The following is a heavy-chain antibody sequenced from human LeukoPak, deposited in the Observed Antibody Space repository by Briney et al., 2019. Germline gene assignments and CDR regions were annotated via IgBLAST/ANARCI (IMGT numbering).Heavy chain of an antibody. CDR3: VREETGYGPPPLDH. CDR1: GFIFSSYE. V-gene: IGHV3-48*03. CDR2: ISSSGLTT. D-gene: IGHD3-9*01. Sequence: PGGSLRLSCAAYGFIFSSYEMNWVRQAPGKGLEWISYISSSGLTTYFSDSVKGRFTISRDNAKNSLYLQINSLRAEDTGVYYCVREETGYGPPPLDHWGQGTLVTVSS. J-gene: IGHJ4*02.